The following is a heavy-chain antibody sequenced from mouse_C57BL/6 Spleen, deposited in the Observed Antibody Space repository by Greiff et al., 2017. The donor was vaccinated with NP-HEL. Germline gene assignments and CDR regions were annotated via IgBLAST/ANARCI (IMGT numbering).Heavy chain of an antibody. CDR3: VRQRSGYAMDY. V-gene: IGHV10-1*01. J-gene: IGHJ4*01. Sequence: EVNVVESGGGLVQPKGSLKLSCAASGFSFNTYAMNWVRQAPGKGLEWVARIRSKSNNYATYYADSVKDRFTISRDDSESMLYLQMNNLKTEDTAMYYCVRQRSGYAMDYWGQGTSVTVSS. CDR1: GFSFNTYA. D-gene: IGHD3-2*02. CDR2: IRSKSNNYAT.